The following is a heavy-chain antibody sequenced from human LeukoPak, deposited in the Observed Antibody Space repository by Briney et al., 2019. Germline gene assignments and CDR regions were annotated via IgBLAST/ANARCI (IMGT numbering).Heavy chain of an antibody. D-gene: IGHD1-26*01. Sequence: GESLKTSCKGSGYSFTSYWIGWVRQMPGKGLEWMGIIYPGDSDTRYSPSFQGQVTISADKSISTAYLQWSSLKASDTAMYYCARFGMIVGATTGAFDIWGQGTMVTVSS. CDR2: IYPGDSDT. J-gene: IGHJ3*02. V-gene: IGHV5-51*01. CDR3: ARFGMIVGATTGAFDI. CDR1: GYSFTSYW.